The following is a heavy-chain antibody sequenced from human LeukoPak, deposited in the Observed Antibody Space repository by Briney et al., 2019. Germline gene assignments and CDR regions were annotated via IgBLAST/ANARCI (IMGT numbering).Heavy chain of an antibody. D-gene: IGHD5-24*01. Sequence: GGSLRLSCVASGFTFSSYAMSWVRQAPGRGLEWVSAISGGGGSTDYADSVKGRFSISRDNSKNTLFVQMNSLRAEDTAEYYCARVAGDGYKYRDYWGQGTLVTVSS. CDR3: ARVAGDGYKYRDY. V-gene: IGHV3-23*01. J-gene: IGHJ4*02. CDR1: GFTFSSYA. CDR2: ISGGGGST.